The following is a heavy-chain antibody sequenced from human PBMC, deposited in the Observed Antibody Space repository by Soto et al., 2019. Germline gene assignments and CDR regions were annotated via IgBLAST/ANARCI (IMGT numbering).Heavy chain of an antibody. Sequence: PGGSLRLSCAASGFTFSSYAMHLVRQAPGKGLEWVAFISYDGSNKYYADSGKGRFTISRDNSKNTLYLQMNSLRAEDTAVYYCARDFSGSNWFDPWAQGTLVTVSS. D-gene: IGHD3-22*01. CDR1: GFTFSSYA. J-gene: IGHJ5*02. CDR3: ARDFSGSNWFDP. V-gene: IGHV3-30-3*01. CDR2: ISYDGSNK.